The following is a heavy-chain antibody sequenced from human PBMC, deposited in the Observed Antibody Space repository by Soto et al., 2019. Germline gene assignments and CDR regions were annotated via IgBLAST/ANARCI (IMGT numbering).Heavy chain of an antibody. J-gene: IGHJ6*03. CDR1: GFTFRSYG. V-gene: IGHV3-30*18. D-gene: IGHD5-12*01. CDR2: ISYDGSNE. Sequence: QVLLVESGGGVVQPGRSLRLSCAVSGFTFRSYGMHWVRQAPGKGLEWVAVISYDGSNEYYADSVKGRFSISRDIFQRTLYLQMNGLRAEDTAVYYCAKSVYSGYDWNYSMDVWGIGTTVTVSS. CDR3: AKSVYSGYDWNYSMDV.